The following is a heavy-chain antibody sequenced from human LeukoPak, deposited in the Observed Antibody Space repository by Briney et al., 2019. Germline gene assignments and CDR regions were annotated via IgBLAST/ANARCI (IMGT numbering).Heavy chain of an antibody. V-gene: IGHV4-31*03. D-gene: IGHD3-22*01. J-gene: IGHJ4*02. CDR3: ARVAYYDTSGYYYGEGTFDY. CDR1: GGSISSGGYY. Sequence: SQTLSLTCTVSGGSISSGGYYWSWIRQHPGKGLEWIGYIYYSGSTYYNPSLKSRVTISVDTSKNQFSLKLSSVTAADTAVYYRARVAYYDTSGYYYGEGTFDYWGQGTLVTVSS. CDR2: IYYSGST.